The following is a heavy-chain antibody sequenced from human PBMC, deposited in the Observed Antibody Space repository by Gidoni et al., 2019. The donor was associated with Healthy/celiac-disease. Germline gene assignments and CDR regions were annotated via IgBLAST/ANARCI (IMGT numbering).Heavy chain of an antibody. CDR3: ARDQGYNYGDYFGVRDAFDI. CDR2: ISYDGSNK. V-gene: IGHV3-30-3*01. D-gene: IGHD4-17*01. CDR1: GFTFSSSA. J-gene: IGHJ3*02. Sequence: QVQLVESGGGVVQPGRSPSLSSAASGFTFSSSAMRWVRQAPGKGLEWVAVISYDGSNKYYADSVKGRFTISRDNSKNTLYLQMNSLRAEDTAVYYCARDQGYNYGDYFGVRDAFDIWGQGTMVTVSS.